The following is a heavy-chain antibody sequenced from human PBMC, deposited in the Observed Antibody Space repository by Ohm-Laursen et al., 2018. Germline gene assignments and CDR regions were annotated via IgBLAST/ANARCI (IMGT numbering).Heavy chain of an antibody. J-gene: IGHJ3*02. CDR3: ARRAVAGRAFDI. V-gene: IGHV3-48*03. CDR1: GFTFSSYE. Sequence: SLRLSCTASGFTFSSYEMNWVRQAPGKGLEWVSYISSSASTIYYADSVKGRFTISRDNAKNSLYLQMNSLRVEDTAVYYCARRAVAGRAFDIWGQGTMVTVSS. D-gene: IGHD6-19*01. CDR2: ISSSASTI.